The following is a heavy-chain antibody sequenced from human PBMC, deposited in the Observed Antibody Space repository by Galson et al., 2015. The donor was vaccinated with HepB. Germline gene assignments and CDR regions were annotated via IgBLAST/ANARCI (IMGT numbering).Heavy chain of an antibody. J-gene: IGHJ3*02. CDR2: IYPGDSDT. V-gene: IGHV5-51*03. CDR1: GYSFTSYW. D-gene: IGHD6-13*01. CDR3: ARIGRQQLVLGAFDI. Sequence: QSGAEVKKPGESLTISCKGSGYSFTSYWIGWVRQMPGKGLEWMGIIYPGDSDTRYSPSFQGQVTISADKSISTAYLQWSSLKASDTAMYYCARIGRQQLVLGAFDIWGQGTMVTVSS.